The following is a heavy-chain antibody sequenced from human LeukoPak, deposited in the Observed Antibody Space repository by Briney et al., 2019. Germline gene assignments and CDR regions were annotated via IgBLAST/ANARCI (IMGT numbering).Heavy chain of an antibody. D-gene: IGHD3-16*01. J-gene: IGHJ3*02. Sequence: ASVKVSCKASGYTFTSYDINWVRQAAGQGLEWMGWMNPNSGNTGYAQKFQGRVTMTRNTSISTAYMELSSLRSEDTAVYYCARGAGDSDAFDIWGQGTMVTVSS. CDR3: ARGAGDSDAFDI. CDR2: MNPNSGNT. CDR1: GYTFTSYD. V-gene: IGHV1-8*01.